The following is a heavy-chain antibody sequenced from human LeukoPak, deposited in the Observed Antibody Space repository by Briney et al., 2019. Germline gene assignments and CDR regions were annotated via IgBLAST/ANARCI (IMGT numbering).Heavy chain of an antibody. CDR1: GYTFTSYA. Sequence: ASVKVSCKASGYTFTSYAMHWVRQAPGQRLEWMGWINAGNGNTKYSQKFQGRVTITRDTSASTAYMELSSLRSEDTAVYYCARDSWGGYGDYADYWGQGTLVTVSS. CDR3: ARDSWGGYGDYADY. CDR2: INAGNGNT. D-gene: IGHD4-17*01. V-gene: IGHV1-3*01. J-gene: IGHJ4*02.